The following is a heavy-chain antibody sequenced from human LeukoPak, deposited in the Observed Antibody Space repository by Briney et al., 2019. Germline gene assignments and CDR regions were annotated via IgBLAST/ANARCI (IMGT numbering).Heavy chain of an antibody. D-gene: IGHD4-17*01. CDR3: AREDPQTTVPEGMDV. V-gene: IGHV4-59*01. J-gene: IGHJ6*02. Sequence: SETLSLTCTVSGGSISYYFWSWIRQSPGKGLEWIGYIYYSGTTNYNPSLKSRVTISVDTSKNQFSLQLRSVTAADTAVYYCAREDPQTTVPEGMDVWGQGTTVTVSS. CDR2: IYYSGTT. CDR1: GGSISYYF.